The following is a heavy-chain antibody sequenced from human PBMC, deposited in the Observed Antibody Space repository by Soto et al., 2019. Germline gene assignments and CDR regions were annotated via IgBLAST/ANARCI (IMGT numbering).Heavy chain of an antibody. CDR1: GYSFTSYW. V-gene: IGHV5-10-1*01. CDR3: ARRGYNWNYGYYYGMDV. CDR2: IDPSDSYT. J-gene: IGHJ6*02. Sequence: GESLKISCKGSGYSFTSYWISWVRQMPGKGLEWMGRIDPSDSYTNYSPSFQGHVTISADKSISTAYLQWSSLKASDTAMYYCARRGYNWNYGYYYGMDVSGQGTTVTVSS. D-gene: IGHD1-7*01.